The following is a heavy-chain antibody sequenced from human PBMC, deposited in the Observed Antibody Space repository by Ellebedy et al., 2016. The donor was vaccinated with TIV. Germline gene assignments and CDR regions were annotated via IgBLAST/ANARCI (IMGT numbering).Heavy chain of an antibody. CDR2: VYWNDDK. Sequence: SGPTLVKPTPTLTLTCTFSGFSLRSGVGVGGVGVGWIRRPPGKALEWLALVYWNDDKRYRPSLKSRLTITKDTSKSQVALTMTNIDPGDTATYYCAREVGSFDFWGQGTLVTVSS. CDR1: GFSLRSGVGVGGVG. D-gene: IGHD1-26*01. V-gene: IGHV2-5*01. CDR3: AREVGSFDF. J-gene: IGHJ4*02.